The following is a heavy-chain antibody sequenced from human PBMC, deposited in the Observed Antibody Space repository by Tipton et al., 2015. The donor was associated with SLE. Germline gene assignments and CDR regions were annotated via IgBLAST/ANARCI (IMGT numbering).Heavy chain of an antibody. CDR1: GGSISRYY. CDR2: IYHSGST. CDR3: ATTRYSGYDVLDYYYYMDV. V-gene: IGHV4-59*05. Sequence: TLSLTCTVSGGSISRYYWSWIRQPPGKGLEWIGSIYHSGSTYYNPSLKSRVTISVDTSKNQFSLKLSSVTAADTAVYYCATTRYSGYDVLDYYYYMDVWGKGTTVTVS. D-gene: IGHD5-12*01. J-gene: IGHJ6*03.